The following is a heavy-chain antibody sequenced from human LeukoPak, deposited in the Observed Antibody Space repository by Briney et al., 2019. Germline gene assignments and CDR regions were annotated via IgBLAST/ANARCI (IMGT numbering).Heavy chain of an antibody. CDR2: ISSSGSTI. Sequence: PGGSLRLSCAASGFTFSSYEMNWVRQAPGKGLEWVSYISSSGSTIYYADSVKGRFTISRDNAKNSLYLQMNSLRAEDTAVYYCARDLVRDYDFSNAFDYWGQGTLVIVSS. V-gene: IGHV3-48*03. J-gene: IGHJ4*02. CDR3: ARDLVRDYDFSNAFDY. D-gene: IGHD3-3*01. CDR1: GFTFSSYE.